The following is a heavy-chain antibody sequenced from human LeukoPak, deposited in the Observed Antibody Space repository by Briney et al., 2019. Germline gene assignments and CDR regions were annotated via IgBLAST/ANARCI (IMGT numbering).Heavy chain of an antibody. CDR3: ARDRGGGDYVQADRGYYGMDV. Sequence: GGSLRLSCAASGFTFSSYSMNWVLQAPGKGLEWVSSISSSSSYIYYADSVKGRFTISRDNAKNSLYLQMSSLRAEDTAVYYCARDRGGGDYVQADRGYYGMDVWGQGTTVTVSS. D-gene: IGHD4-17*01. J-gene: IGHJ6*02. CDR2: ISSSSSYI. V-gene: IGHV3-21*01. CDR1: GFTFSSYS.